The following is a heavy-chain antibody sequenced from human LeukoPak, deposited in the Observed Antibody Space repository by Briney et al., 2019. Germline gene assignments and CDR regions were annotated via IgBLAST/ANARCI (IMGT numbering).Heavy chain of an antibody. J-gene: IGHJ4*02. CDR1: GGSISSYY. CDR2: IYTSGST. D-gene: IGHD3-22*01. V-gene: IGHV4-4*07. CDR3: ARDHTDYYDSSGYYRDFDY. Sequence: PSETLSLTCTVSGGSISSYYWSWIRQPAGQELEGIGRIYTSGSTNYNPSLKSRVTMSVDTSKNQFSLKLSSVTAANTAVYYCARDHTDYYDSSGYYRDFDYWGQGTLVTVSS.